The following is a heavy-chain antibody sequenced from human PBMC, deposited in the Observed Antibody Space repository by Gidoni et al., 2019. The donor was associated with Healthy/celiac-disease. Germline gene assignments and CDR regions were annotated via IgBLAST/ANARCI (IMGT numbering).Heavy chain of an antibody. V-gene: IGHV1-18*04. D-gene: IGHD2-8*01. J-gene: IGHJ5*02. CDR1: GYTFTSYG. CDR2: ISAYNGNT. CDR3: ARVVGDIVLMVYANYNWFDP. Sequence: QVQLVQSGAEVKKPGASVKVSCKASGYTFTSYGISWVRQAPGQGLEWMGWISAYNGNTNYAQKLQGRVTMTTDTATSTAYMELRSLRSDDTAVYYCARVVGDIVLMVYANYNWFDPWGQGTLVTVSS.